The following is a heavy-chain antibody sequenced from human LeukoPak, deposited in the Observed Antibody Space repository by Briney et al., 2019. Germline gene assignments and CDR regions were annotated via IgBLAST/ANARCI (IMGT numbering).Heavy chain of an antibody. CDR2: ISYDGSNK. CDR1: RFTFSSYG. V-gene: IGHV3-30*18. J-gene: IGHJ4*02. Sequence: PGRSLRLSCAASRFTFSSYGMHWVRQAPGKGLEWVALISYDGSNKYYADSVEGRFTISRDNSKNTLYLQMNSLRVEDTAVYYCAKVLVLTRLPTCFDSWGQGTLVTVSS. D-gene: IGHD3-9*01. CDR3: AKVLVLTRLPTCFDS.